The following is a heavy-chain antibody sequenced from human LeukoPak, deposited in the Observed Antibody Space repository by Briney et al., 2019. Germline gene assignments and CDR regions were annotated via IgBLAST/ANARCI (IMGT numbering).Heavy chain of an antibody. CDR3: ARGLIRKIVVVITEYYFDY. Sequence: ASVKVSCKASGCTFTSYGISWVRQAPGQGLEWMGWMNPNSGNTGYAQKFQGRVTITRNTSISTAYMELSSLRSEDTAVYYCARGLIRKIVVVITEYYFDYWGQGTLVTVSS. J-gene: IGHJ4*02. CDR1: GCTFTSYG. D-gene: IGHD3-22*01. V-gene: IGHV1-8*03. CDR2: MNPNSGNT.